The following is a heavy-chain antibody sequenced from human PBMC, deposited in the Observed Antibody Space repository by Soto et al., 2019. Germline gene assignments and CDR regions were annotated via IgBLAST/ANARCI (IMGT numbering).Heavy chain of an antibody. CDR1: GFTFGSYA. D-gene: IGHD3-10*01. V-gene: IGHV3-23*01. CDR3: AKRDAGSGSNQYHFDY. Sequence: GGSLRLSCAASGFTFGSYALSWVRQAPGKGLERVSSINSGGNTYYADSVKGRFTISRDNSKNTLYLQMNSLRVEDTALYYCAKRDAGSGSNQYHFDYWGQGTLVTVS. J-gene: IGHJ4*02. CDR2: INSGGNT.